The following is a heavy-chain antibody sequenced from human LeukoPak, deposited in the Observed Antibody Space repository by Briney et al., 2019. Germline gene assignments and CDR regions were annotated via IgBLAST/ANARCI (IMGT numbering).Heavy chain of an antibody. CDR2: ISSDGSAK. V-gene: IGHV3-30*19. CDR1: GFTFSSYG. J-gene: IGHJ4*02. D-gene: IGHD3-22*01. Sequence: PGGSLRLSCAASGFTFSSYGMHWVRQAPGKGLEWVAVISSDGSAKYYGDSVKGRFTISRDNSKNTLYLQINTLRAEDTAVYYCTYDSRGYSFDYWGQGTLVIVSS. CDR3: TYDSRGYSFDY.